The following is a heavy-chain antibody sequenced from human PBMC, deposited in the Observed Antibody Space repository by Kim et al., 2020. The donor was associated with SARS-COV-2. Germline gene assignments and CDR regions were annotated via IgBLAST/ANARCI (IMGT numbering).Heavy chain of an antibody. V-gene: IGHV4-4*07. CDR3: ARDNGIAALNYYYYGMDV. CDR2: IYTSGST. CDR1: GGSISSYY. J-gene: IGHJ6*02. D-gene: IGHD6-13*01. Sequence: SETLSLTCTVSGGSISSYYWSWIRQPAGKGLEWIGRIYTSGSTNYNPSLKSRVTMSVDTSKNQFSLKLSSVTAADTAVYYCARDNGIAALNYYYYGMDVWGQGTTVTVSS.